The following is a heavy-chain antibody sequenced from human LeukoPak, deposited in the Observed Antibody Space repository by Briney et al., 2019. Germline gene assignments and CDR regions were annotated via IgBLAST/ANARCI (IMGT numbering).Heavy chain of an antibody. V-gene: IGHV4-59*01. CDR1: GGSISSYY. J-gene: IGHJ6*03. Sequence: ASETLSLTCTVSGGSISSYYWSWIRQPPGKGLEGIGYIYYSGSTNYNPSLKSRVTISVDTSKNQFSLKLSSVTAADTAVYYCARARYCSSTSCRSHYYYYMDVWGKGTTVTVSS. CDR3: ARARYCSSTSCRSHYYYYMDV. D-gene: IGHD2-2*01. CDR2: IYYSGST.